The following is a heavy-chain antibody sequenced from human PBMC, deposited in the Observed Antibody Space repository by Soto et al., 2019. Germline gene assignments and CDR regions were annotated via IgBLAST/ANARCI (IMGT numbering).Heavy chain of an antibody. D-gene: IGHD4-4*01. CDR1: GLTFSSYG. CDR3: ARDGLIPTTVTTHDTTYFDY. Sequence: QPGGSLRLSCAASGLTFSSYGMHWVRQAPGKGLEWVAVIWYDGSNKYYADSVKGRFTISRDNSKNTLYLQMNSLRAEDTAVYYCARDGLIPTTVTTHDTTYFDYWGQGTLVTVSS. J-gene: IGHJ4*02. CDR2: IWYDGSNK. V-gene: IGHV3-33*01.